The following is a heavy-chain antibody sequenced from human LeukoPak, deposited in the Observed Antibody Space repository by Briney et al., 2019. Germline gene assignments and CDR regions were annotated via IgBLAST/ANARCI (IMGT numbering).Heavy chain of an antibody. V-gene: IGHV4-34*01. CDR2: INHSGST. D-gene: IGHD5-18*01. CDR3: ARAPPDTAMVVDY. Sequence: SETLSLTCAVYGGSFSGYYWSWIRQPPEKGLEWIGEINHSGSTNYNPSLKSRVTISVDTSKNQFSLKLSSVTAADTAVYYCARAPPDTAMVVDYWGQGTLVTVSS. J-gene: IGHJ4*02. CDR1: GGSFSGYY.